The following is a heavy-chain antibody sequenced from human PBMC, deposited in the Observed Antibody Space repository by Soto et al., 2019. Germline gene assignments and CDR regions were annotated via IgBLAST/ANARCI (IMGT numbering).Heavy chain of an antibody. CDR2: IIPILGIA. V-gene: IGHV1-69*02. D-gene: IGHD2-2*01. CDR1: GGTFSSYT. J-gene: IGHJ6*02. CDR3: ARGIRGCSSTSCRYYYGMDV. Sequence: QVQLVQSGAEVKKPGSSVKVSCKASGGTFSSYTISWVRQAPGQGLEWMGRIIPILGIANYAQKFQGSVTITADKSTSTAYMELSSLRSEDTAVYYCARGIRGCSSTSCRYYYGMDVWGQGTTVTVSS.